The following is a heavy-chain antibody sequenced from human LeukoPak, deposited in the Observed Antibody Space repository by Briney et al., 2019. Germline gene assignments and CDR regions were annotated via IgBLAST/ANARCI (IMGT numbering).Heavy chain of an antibody. J-gene: IGHJ6*02. CDR2: ISGSGGST. D-gene: IGHD3-10*01. V-gene: IGHV3-23*01. Sequence: GGSLRLSCAVSGFTFSSYAMSWVRQAPGKGLEWVSAISGSGGSTYYADSVKGRFTISRDNSKNTLYLQMNSLRAEDTAVYYCAKPLYYGSGSYYNPYYYGMDVWGQGTTVTVSS. CDR1: GFTFSSYA. CDR3: AKPLYYGSGSYYNPYYYGMDV.